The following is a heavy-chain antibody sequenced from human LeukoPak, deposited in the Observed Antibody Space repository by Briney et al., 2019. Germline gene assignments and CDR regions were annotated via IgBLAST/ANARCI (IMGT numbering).Heavy chain of an antibody. Sequence: GRTLRLSCAASGFTFSNYGMHWVRQAPGKGLEWVAVISYDGSNKFYADSVKGRFTISRDNSEYTLFLQMRSLRPEDSAVQFCARVKWLRLLLLLDYWGQGTLVTVSS. CDR2: ISYDGSNK. J-gene: IGHJ4*02. CDR3: ARVKWLRLLLLLDY. V-gene: IGHV3-30*03. CDR1: GFTFSNYG. D-gene: IGHD5-12*01.